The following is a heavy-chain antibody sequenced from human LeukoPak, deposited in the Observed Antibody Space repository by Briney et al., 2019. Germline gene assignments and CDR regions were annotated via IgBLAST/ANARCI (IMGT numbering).Heavy chain of an antibody. CDR2: IAISGDT. CDR3: ARVAADGSYFDF. CDR1: GFTFSNYD. Sequence: VGSLRLSCAASGFTFSNYDMHWVRQVTGKGLEWVSSIAISGDTSSPDPVKGRFTISRENAKNSLFLQMNSLRAGDTAIYYCARVAADGSYFDFWGQGTLVTVS. V-gene: IGHV3-13*04. D-gene: IGHD6-13*01. J-gene: IGHJ4*02.